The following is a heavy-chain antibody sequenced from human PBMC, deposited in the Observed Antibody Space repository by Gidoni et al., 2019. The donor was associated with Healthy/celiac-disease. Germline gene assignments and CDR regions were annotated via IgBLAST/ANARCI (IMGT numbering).Heavy chain of an antibody. CDR3: AKLMTTLSGGGL. CDR2: IGGSGVST. J-gene: IGHJ4*02. D-gene: IGHD3-16*01. V-gene: IGHV3-23*01. Sequence: EVQLLESGGGLVQPGGSLRLSCAASGFTFSSYAMSWVRQGQGKGLEWVSVIGGSGVSTYYEDSVKGRSTISRDNSKNTLYLQRNILRAEDTAVYYGAKLMTTLSGGGLWGQGTLVTVSS. CDR1: GFTFSSYA.